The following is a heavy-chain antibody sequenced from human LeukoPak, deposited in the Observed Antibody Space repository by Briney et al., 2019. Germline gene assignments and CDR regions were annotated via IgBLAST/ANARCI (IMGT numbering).Heavy chain of an antibody. D-gene: IGHD2-8*01. J-gene: IGHJ6*02. CDR3: ARGRGYCTNGVCYYYGMDV. V-gene: IGHV3-21*01. CDR1: GFTFSSYS. Sequence: GGSLRPSCAASGFTFSSYSMNWVRQAPGKGLEWVSSISSSSSYIYYADSVKGRFTISRDNAKNSLYLQMNSLRAEDTAVYYCARGRGYCTNGVCYYYGMDVWGQGTTVTVSS. CDR2: ISSSSSYI.